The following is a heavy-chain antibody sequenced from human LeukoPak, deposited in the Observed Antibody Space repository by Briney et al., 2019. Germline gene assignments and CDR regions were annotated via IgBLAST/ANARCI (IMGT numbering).Heavy chain of an antibody. V-gene: IGHV4-59*05. J-gene: IGHJ4*02. Sequence: SETLSLTCTVSGGSISSYYWSWIRQPPGKGLEWIGSIYYSGSTYYNPSLKSRVTISVDTSKNQFSLKLSSVTAADTAVYYCARRIAVAGSPHFDYWGQGTLVTVSS. CDR2: IYYSGST. D-gene: IGHD6-19*01. CDR1: GGSISSYY. CDR3: ARRIAVAGSPHFDY.